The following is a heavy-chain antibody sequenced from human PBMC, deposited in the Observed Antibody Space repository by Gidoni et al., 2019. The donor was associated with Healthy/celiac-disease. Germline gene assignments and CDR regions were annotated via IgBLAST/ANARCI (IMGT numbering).Heavy chain of an antibody. Sequence: EVQLLESGGGLVQPGGSLRLSCAASGFTFSSYAMSWVRQAPGKGLEWISGIRCSGGSTYYADSGKGRFTISRDNTKNTLYLKMNSLRAEDTAVYYWAKGGRYIAARWGDYWGQGTLVTVSS. D-gene: IGHD6-6*01. V-gene: IGHV3-23*01. CDR3: AKGGRYIAARWGDY. CDR2: IRCSGGST. CDR1: GFTFSSYA. J-gene: IGHJ4*02.